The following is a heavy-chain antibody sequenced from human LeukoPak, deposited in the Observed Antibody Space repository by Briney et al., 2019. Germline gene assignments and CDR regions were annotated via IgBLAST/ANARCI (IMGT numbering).Heavy chain of an antibody. Sequence: SETLSLTCTVSGGSISSYYWSWIRQPAGKGLEWIGRIYTSGSTNYNPSLKSRVTMSVDTSKNQFSLKLSSVTAADTAVYYCTSMGRAYSGSRGWFDPWGQGTLVTVSS. J-gene: IGHJ5*02. V-gene: IGHV4-4*07. D-gene: IGHD1-26*01. CDR3: TSMGRAYSGSRGWFDP. CDR2: IYTSGST. CDR1: GGSISSYY.